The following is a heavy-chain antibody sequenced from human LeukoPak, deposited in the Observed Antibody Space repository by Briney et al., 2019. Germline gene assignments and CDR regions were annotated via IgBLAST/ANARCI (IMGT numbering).Heavy chain of an antibody. CDR1: GYTFTDYY. CDR2: INPYSGGT. CDR3: ARGDIYGDYVW. D-gene: IGHD4-17*01. V-gene: IGHV1-2*02. Sequence: GASAKVSCKASGYTFTDYYMHWVRQAPGKGLEWMGWINPYSGGTKNAQKFQGRVTMTRDASTSTAYMDLSRLTFDDTAFYYCARGDIYGDYVWWGQGTLVTVSS. J-gene: IGHJ4*02.